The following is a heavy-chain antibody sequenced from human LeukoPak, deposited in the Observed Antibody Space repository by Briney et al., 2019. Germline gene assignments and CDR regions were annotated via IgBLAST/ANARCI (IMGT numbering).Heavy chain of an antibody. J-gene: IGHJ6*03. CDR1: GFTVSSNY. CDR2: IYSGGST. D-gene: IGHD6-6*01. CDR3: ARSSSLGEYYYYYMDV. V-gene: IGHV3-53*01. Sequence: PGGSLRLSCAASGFTVSSNYMSWVRQAPGKGLEWVSVIYSGGSTYYADSVKGRFTISRDNSKNTLYLQMNSLRAEDTAVYYCARSSSLGEYYYYYMDVWGKGTTVTVSS.